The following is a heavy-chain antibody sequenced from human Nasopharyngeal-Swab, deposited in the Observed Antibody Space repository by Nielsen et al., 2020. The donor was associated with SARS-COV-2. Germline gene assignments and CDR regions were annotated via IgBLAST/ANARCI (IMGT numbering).Heavy chain of an antibody. V-gene: IGHV4-39*01. Sequence: SETLSLTCTVSAGTISRSSFSLGWIRQPPGKGLEWIGSNYYSGSTYYNPSLKSRVTISVDTSKNQFSLKLSPVTAADTAVYYCARLGWELRLDYWGQGTLVTVSS. J-gene: IGHJ4*02. D-gene: IGHD1-26*01. CDR1: AGTISRSSFS. CDR2: NYYSGST. CDR3: ARLGWELRLDY.